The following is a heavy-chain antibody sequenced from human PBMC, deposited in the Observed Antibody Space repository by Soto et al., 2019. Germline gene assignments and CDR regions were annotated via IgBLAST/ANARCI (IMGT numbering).Heavy chain of an antibody. CDR3: AKDSGYDFWFDY. CDR2: ISYDGSNK. V-gene: IGHV3-30*18. Sequence: PGGSLRLSCAASGFTFSSYGMHWVRQAPGKGLEWVAVISYDGSNKYYADSVKGRFTISRDNSKNTLYLQMNSLRAEDTAVYYCAKDSGYDFWFDYWGQGTLVTVSS. J-gene: IGHJ4*02. D-gene: IGHD5-12*01. CDR1: GFTFSSYG.